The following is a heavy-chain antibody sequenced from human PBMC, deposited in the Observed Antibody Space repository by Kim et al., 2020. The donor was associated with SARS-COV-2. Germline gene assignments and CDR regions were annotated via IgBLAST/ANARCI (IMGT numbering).Heavy chain of an antibody. D-gene: IGHD3-10*01. CDR3: ARDSVYYGSGSFPSLDY. Sequence: GGSLRLSCAASGFTFSSYGMHWVRQAPGKGLEWVAVIWYDGSNKYYADSVKGRFTISRDNPKNTLYRQMNSLRAEDTAVYYCARDSVYYGSGSFPSLDYWGQGTLVTVSS. V-gene: IGHV3-33*01. CDR2: IWYDGSNK. J-gene: IGHJ4*02. CDR1: GFTFSSYG.